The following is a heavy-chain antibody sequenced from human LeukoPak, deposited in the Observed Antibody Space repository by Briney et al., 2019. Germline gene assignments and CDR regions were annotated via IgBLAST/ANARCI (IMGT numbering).Heavy chain of an antibody. CDR1: GFAVSSNY. CDR3: ARANIAVAGFDY. CDR2: IYSGGST. V-gene: IGHV3-66*02. D-gene: IGHD6-19*01. Sequence: GGSLRLSCAASGFAVSSNYMSWVRQAPGKGLEWVSVIYSGGSTYYADSVKGRFTISRDNSKNTLYLQMNSLRADDTAVYYCARANIAVAGFDYWGQGTLVTVSS. J-gene: IGHJ4*02.